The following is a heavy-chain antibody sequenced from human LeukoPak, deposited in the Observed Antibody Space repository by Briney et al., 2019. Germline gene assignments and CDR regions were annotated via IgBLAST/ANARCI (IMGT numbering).Heavy chain of an antibody. Sequence: ASVEVSCKASGYTFTSYDINWVRQATGQGLKWMGWLNPNSDNTGYAQKFQGRVTITRNTSISTAYMELSSLRSEDTAVYYCARRSYSTSSLYYYYYSMDVWGKGTTVTVSS. CDR3: ARRSYSTSSLYYYYYSMDV. V-gene: IGHV1-8*03. D-gene: IGHD2-2*01. CDR1: GYTFTSYD. CDR2: LNPNSDNT. J-gene: IGHJ6*03.